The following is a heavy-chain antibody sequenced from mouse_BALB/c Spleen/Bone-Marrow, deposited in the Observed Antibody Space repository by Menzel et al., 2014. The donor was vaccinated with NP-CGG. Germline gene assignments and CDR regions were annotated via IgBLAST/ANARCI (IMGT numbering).Heavy chain of an antibody. CDR3: ARGNYEAMDY. D-gene: IGHD2-1*01. V-gene: IGHV1-7*01. J-gene: IGHJ4*01. Sequence: VQLQQSGAELAKPGASVRMSCKASGYTFTTYWMHWVKQRPGQGLEWIGYINPSTGYTAYNQKFKDKATLTADKSSNTAYMQLNSLTSEGSAVYYCARGNYEAMDYWGQGTSVTVSS. CDR1: GYTFTTYW. CDR2: INPSTGYT.